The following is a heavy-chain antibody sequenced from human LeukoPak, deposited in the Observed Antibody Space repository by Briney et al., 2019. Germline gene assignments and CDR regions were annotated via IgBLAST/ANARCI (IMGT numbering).Heavy chain of an antibody. J-gene: IGHJ4*02. V-gene: IGHV4-38-2*02. D-gene: IGHD6-19*01. CDR1: GFSITSGYY. CDR2: IYHIGST. Sequence: RPSETLSLTCIVSGFSITSGYYWGWIRQPPGKGLAWIGSIYHIGSTYYSPSLKSRVSLSVDTSKNQFSLKLSSVTAADTAVYYCANSPIIAVADYFGSWGQGRLVTVSS. CDR3: ANSPIIAVADYFGS.